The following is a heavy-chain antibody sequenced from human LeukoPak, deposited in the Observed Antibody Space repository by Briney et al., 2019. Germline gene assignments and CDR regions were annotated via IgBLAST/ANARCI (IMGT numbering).Heavy chain of an antibody. CDR1: GYTLTELS. D-gene: IGHD6-19*01. J-gene: IGHJ3*02. V-gene: IGHV1-24*01. CDR3: ATPIAVAVRDAFDI. CDR2: FDPEDGET. Sequence: ASVKVSCKVSGYTLTELSMHWVRQAPGKGLEWMGGFDPEDGETIYAQKFQGRVTMTEDTSTDTAHMELSSLRSEDTAVYYCATPIAVAVRDAFDIWGQGTMVTVSS.